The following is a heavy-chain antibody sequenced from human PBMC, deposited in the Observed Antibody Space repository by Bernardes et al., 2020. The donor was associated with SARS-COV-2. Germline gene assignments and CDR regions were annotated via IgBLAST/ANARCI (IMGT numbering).Heavy chain of an antibody. V-gene: IGHV3-15*01. CDR2: IKSKTDGGTT. CDR1: GFTFSNAW. Sequence: GGSLRLSCAASGFTFSNAWMSWVRQAPGKGLEWVGRIKSKTDGGTTDYAAPVKGRFTISRDDSKNTLYLQMNSLKTEDTAVYYCTTEPPHYDILTGYYVEPQTNNWFDPWGQGTLVTVSS. J-gene: IGHJ5*02. D-gene: IGHD3-9*01. CDR3: TTEPPHYDILTGYYVEPQTNNWFDP.